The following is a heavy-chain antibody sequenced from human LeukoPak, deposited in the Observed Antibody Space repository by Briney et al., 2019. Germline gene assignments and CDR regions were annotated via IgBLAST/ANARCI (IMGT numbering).Heavy chain of an antibody. D-gene: IGHD4-17*01. CDR2: ISYDGSNK. Sequence: PGGSLRLSCAASGFTFSSYAMHWVRQAPGKGLEWVAVISYDGSNKYYADSVKGRFTISRDNSNNILYLQMNSLRAEDTALYYCAKLSNRLLDGDYDNYFDYWGQGILVTVSS. J-gene: IGHJ4*02. CDR3: AKLSNRLLDGDYDNYFDY. CDR1: GFTFSSYA. V-gene: IGHV3-30-3*02.